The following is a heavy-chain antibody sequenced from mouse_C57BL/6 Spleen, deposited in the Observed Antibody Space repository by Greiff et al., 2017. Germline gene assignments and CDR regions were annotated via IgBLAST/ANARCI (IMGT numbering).Heavy chain of an antibody. CDR3: ASLYEPY. D-gene: IGHD1-3*01. CDR2: IYPRSGTT. Sequence: QVQLKQSGAELARPGASLKLSCEASGYTFTSYGIRWVKQRTGQGLEWIGEIYPRSGTTYYNETVKGPSTLSADKSSSTAYMELRSLTSEKSAVYFGASLYEPYWGQGTLVTVSA. CDR1: GYTFTSYG. V-gene: IGHV1-81*01. J-gene: IGHJ3*01.